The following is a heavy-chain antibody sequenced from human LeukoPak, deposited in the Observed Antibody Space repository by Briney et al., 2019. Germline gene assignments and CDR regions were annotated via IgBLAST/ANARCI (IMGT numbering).Heavy chain of an antibody. CDR1: GYTFTSYG. CDR3: ARLSSGWDFDY. CDR2: ISAYNGNT. V-gene: IGHV1-18*01. D-gene: IGHD6-19*01. Sequence: ASVKVSCKASGYTFTSYGISWVRQAPGQGREWMGWISAYNGNTTYAQKLQRRVTMTTDTSTSTAYMELRSLRSDDTAVYYCARLSSGWDFDYWGQGTLVTVSS. J-gene: IGHJ4*02.